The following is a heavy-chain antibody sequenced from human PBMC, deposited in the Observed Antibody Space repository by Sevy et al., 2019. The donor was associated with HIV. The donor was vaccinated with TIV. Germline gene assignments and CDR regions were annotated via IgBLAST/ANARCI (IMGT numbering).Heavy chain of an antibody. J-gene: IGHJ4*02. D-gene: IGHD3-22*01. CDR3: ARWRGTRVTMMVVVTTGYFDY. V-gene: IGHV4-34*01. CDR1: GGAFYNYD. CDR2: GTHSGST. Sequence: SETLSLTCGIYGGAFYNYDGGLIPPPPGEGLGGSGEGTHSGSTNYNPALKSRLTRSLDTSKNQFSLKLTSVTAADTAVYYCARWRGTRVTMMVVVTTGYFDYWGQGTLVTVSS.